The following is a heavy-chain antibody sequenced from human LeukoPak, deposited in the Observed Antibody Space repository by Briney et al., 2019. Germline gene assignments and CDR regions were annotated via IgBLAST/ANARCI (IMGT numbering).Heavy chain of an antibody. Sequence: GGSLRLSCAASGFTFSSYGMHWVRQAPGKGLEWVAVISYDGSNKYYADSVKGRFTISRDNSKNTLYLQMNSLRAEDTAVYYCACGDCYSNHESPFDYWGQGTLVTVSS. CDR1: GFTFSSYG. CDR3: ACGDCYSNHESPFDY. CDR2: ISYDGSNK. V-gene: IGHV3-30*03. D-gene: IGHD2-21*02. J-gene: IGHJ4*02.